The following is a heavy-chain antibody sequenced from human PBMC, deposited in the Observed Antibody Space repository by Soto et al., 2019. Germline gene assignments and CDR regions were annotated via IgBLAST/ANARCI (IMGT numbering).Heavy chain of an antibody. CDR3: AILPVATIPYFDY. D-gene: IGHD5-12*01. Sequence: GRLRRTCSASGFTFSSYGMHWVRQAPGKGLEWVAVISYDGSNKYYADSVKGRFTISRDNSKNTLYLQMNSLRAEDTAVYYCAILPVATIPYFDYWGQGTLVTVYS. V-gene: IGHV3-30*03. CDR2: ISYDGSNK. J-gene: IGHJ4*02. CDR1: GFTFSSYG.